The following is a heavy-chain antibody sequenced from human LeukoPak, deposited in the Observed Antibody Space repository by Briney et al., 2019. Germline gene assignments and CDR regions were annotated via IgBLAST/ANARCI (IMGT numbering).Heavy chain of an antibody. V-gene: IGHV3-30-3*01. CDR2: ISYDGSNK. D-gene: IGHD4-17*01. CDR3: ARDDNYGDYEYYFDY. CDR1: GFTFSSYV. J-gene: IGHJ4*02. Sequence: PGGSLRLSCAASGFTFSSYVMHWVRQAPGKGLEWVAVISYDGSNKYCADSVKGRFTISRDNSKNTLFLQMNSLRAEDTAVYYCARDDNYGDYEYYFDYWGQGALVTVSS.